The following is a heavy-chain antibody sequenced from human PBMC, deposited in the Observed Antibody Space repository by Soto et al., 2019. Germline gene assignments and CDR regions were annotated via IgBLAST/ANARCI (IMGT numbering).Heavy chain of an antibody. V-gene: IGHV4-59*11. D-gene: IGHD1-26*01. CDR3: ARDGREASGMDV. J-gene: IGHJ6*02. CDR2: IYYRGST. Sequence: SETLSLTCTVSGGSISSHYWSWVRQAPGKGLEWIGHIYYRGSTSYNPSLRSRSTISVDTSNNQFSLKLNSVTTADTAVYYCARDGREASGMDVWGQGTKVTVS. CDR1: GGSISSHY.